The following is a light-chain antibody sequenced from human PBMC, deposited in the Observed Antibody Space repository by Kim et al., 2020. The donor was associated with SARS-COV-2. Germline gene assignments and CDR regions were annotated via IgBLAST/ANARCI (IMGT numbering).Light chain of an antibody. J-gene: IGLJ1*01. V-gene: IGLV2-14*04. Sequence: GQSITISCTETSSDVGAYNYGSWYQQHPGKAPKLMIFDVNQRPSGLSDRFSGSKSGNTASLTISGLQAEDEADYYCISYASTRSYVFGTGTKVTVL. CDR1: SSDVGAYNY. CDR2: DVN. CDR3: ISYASTRSYV.